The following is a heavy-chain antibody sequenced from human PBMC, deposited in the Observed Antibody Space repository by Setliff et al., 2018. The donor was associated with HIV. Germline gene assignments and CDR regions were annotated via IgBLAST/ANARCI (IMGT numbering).Heavy chain of an antibody. V-gene: IGHV4-59*11. CDR1: GGSIRSHY. D-gene: IGHD5-18*01. Sequence: SETLSLTCTVSGGSIRSHYWSWIRLPPGKGLEWIGDIYHSGFTIYNPSLKSRVTLSLDTSKNQFSLRLSSVTAADTAVYYCARDSGYSFGFNYFDYWGQGTLVTVSS. CDR3: ARDSGYSFGFNYFDY. J-gene: IGHJ4*02. CDR2: IYHSGFT.